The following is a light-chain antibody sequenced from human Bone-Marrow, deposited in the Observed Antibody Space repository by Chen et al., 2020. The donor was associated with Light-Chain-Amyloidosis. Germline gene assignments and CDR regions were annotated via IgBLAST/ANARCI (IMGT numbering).Light chain of an antibody. CDR1: DLPTKY. J-gene: IGLJ2*01. CDR2: RDT. V-gene: IGLV3-25*03. CDR3: QSADSSGTYEVI. Sequence: SYARTQPPSVSVSPGQTARLTCSGDDLPTKYAYWYQQKPGQAPVLVIHRDTERPSGISERFSGSSSGTTATLTISGVQAEDEADYHCQSADSSGTYEVIFGGGTKLTVL.